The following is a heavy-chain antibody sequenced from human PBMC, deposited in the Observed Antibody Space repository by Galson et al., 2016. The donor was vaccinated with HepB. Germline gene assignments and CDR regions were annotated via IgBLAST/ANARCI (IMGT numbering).Heavy chain of an antibody. V-gene: IGHV4-39*01. CDR3: ARIGYGDYWAGIMDV. Sequence: SETLSLTCTVSGASITGSSYYWGWIRQPPGKGLELIGSIYYSGSTYYNPSLKSRVTISVDTSKNQFSLKLSSVTAADTAVYYCARIGYGDYWAGIMDVWGQGTTVTVSS. D-gene: IGHD4-17*01. CDR1: GASITGSSYY. CDR2: IYYSGST. J-gene: IGHJ6*02.